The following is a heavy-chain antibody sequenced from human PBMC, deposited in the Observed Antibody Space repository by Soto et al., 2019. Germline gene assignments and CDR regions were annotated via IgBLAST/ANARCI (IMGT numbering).Heavy chain of an antibody. D-gene: IGHD2-8*02. Sequence: SETLSLTCTVSGGSISSSSHHWGWIRQPPGKGLEWIGSIYHSGTTYYNPPLKSRVTISVDTSKNQFSLKLTSVTAADTAVYYCARDKITGLFDYWGQGTLVTVSS. V-gene: IGHV4-39*07. CDR1: GGSISSSSHH. CDR2: IYHSGTT. CDR3: ARDKITGLFDY. J-gene: IGHJ4*02.